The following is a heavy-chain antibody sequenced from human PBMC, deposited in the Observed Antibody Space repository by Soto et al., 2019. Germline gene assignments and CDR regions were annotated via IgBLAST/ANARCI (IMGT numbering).Heavy chain of an antibody. Sequence: PGGSLRLSCAASGFTFSSYGMHWVRQAPGKGLEWVAVIWYDGSNKYYADSLKGRFTISRDNSKNTLYLQMNSLRAEDTAVYYCARPPSYNWNYDMDVWRHGTTVTVSS. J-gene: IGHJ6*02. CDR3: ARPPSYNWNYDMDV. CDR2: IWYDGSNK. D-gene: IGHD1-20*01. V-gene: IGHV3-33*01. CDR1: GFTFSSYG.